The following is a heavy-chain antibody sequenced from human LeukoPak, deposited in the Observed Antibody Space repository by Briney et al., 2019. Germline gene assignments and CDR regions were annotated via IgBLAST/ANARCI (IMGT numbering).Heavy chain of an antibody. CDR2: ISGSGGST. D-gene: IGHD5-12*01. CDR1: GFTFSSYG. J-gene: IGHJ4*02. Sequence: GGSLRLSCAASGFTFSSYGMHWVRQAPGKGLEWVSAISGSGGSTYYADSVKGRFTISRDNSKNTLYLQMNSLRAEDTAVYYCAKSPYSGYNFDYWGQGTLVTVSS. V-gene: IGHV3-23*01. CDR3: AKSPYSGYNFDY.